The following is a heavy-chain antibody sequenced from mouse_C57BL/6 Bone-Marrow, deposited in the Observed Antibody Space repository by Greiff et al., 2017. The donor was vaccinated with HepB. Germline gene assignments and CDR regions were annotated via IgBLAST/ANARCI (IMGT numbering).Heavy chain of an antibody. J-gene: IGHJ2*01. V-gene: IGHV1-19*01. D-gene: IGHD2-4*01. CDR3: ASGDYVGYFDY. CDR1: GYTFTDYY. Sequence: SGPVLVKPGASVKMSCKASGYTFTDYYMNWVKQSQGKSLEWIGVINPYNGGTSYNQKFKGKATLTVDKSSSTAYMELNSLTSEDSAVYYCASGDYVGYFDYWGQGTTLTVSS. CDR2: INPYNGGT.